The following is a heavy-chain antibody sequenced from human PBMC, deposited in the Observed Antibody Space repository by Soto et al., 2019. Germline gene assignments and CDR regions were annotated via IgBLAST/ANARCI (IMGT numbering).Heavy chain of an antibody. CDR3: ARGSRRGYCSSTSCYRMDV. CDR2: MNPNSGNT. CDR1: GYTFTSYD. J-gene: IGHJ6*02. D-gene: IGHD2-2*02. V-gene: IGHV1-8*01. Sequence: ASVKVSCKASGYTFTSYDINWVRQATGQGLEWMGWMNPNSGNTGYAQKFQGSVTMTRNTSISTAYMELSSLRSEDTAVYYCARGSRRGYCSSTSCYRMDVWGQGTTVTVYS.